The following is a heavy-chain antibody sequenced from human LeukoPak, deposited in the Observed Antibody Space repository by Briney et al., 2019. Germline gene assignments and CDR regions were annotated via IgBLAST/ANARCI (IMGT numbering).Heavy chain of an antibody. CDR2: INPNSGGT. CDR1: GYTFTGYY. Sequence: ASVKVSCKASGYTFTGYYMHWVRQAPGQGLEWMGWINPNSGGTNYAQKFQGRVTMTRDTSISTAYMELSRLRSDDTAVYYCARSWNRLTVAFDIWGQGTMVTVSS. D-gene: IGHD1-1*01. J-gene: IGHJ3*02. V-gene: IGHV1-2*02. CDR3: ARSWNRLTVAFDI.